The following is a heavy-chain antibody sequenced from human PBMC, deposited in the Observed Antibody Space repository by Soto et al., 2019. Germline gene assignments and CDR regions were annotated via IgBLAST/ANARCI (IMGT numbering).Heavy chain of an antibody. V-gene: IGHV3-7*01. CDR3: ARDKDWAFDY. J-gene: IGHJ4*02. CDR2: IKQDGSEK. D-gene: IGHD3-9*01. Sequence: GGSLRLSCAASGFTFSSYWMSWVRQAPGKGLEWVANIKQDGSEKYYVDSVKGRFTISRDNAKNSVFLLLNSLRAEVTAVYYCARDKDWAFDYWGQGTLVTVSS. CDR1: GFTFSSYW.